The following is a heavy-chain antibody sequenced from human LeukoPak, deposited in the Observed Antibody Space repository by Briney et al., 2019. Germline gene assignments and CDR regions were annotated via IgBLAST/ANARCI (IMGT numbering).Heavy chain of an antibody. CDR3: AKATITMISYTGVSFDY. CDR2: ISWNSGSI. Sequence: GRSLRLSCAASGFTFDDYAMHWVRQAPGKGLEWVSGISWNSGSIGYADSVKGRFTISRDNAKNSLYLQMNSLRAEDTALYHCAKATITMISYTGVSFDYWGQGTLVTVSS. D-gene: IGHD3-22*01. CDR1: GFTFDDYA. J-gene: IGHJ4*02. V-gene: IGHV3-9*01.